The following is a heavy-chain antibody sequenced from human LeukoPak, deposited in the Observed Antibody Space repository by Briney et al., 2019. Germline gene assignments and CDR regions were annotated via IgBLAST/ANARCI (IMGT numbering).Heavy chain of an antibody. CDR3: ARKQGRGVQTGYYYYYMDV. Sequence: ASVKVSCKASGYTFTSYAISWVRQAPGQGLEWMGGIIPIFGTANYAQKFQGRVTITADESTSTAYMELSSLRSEDTAIYYCARKQGRGVQTGYYYYYMDVWGKGTTVTVSS. J-gene: IGHJ6*03. CDR2: IIPIFGTA. CDR1: GYTFTSYA. D-gene: IGHD3-10*01. V-gene: IGHV1-69*13.